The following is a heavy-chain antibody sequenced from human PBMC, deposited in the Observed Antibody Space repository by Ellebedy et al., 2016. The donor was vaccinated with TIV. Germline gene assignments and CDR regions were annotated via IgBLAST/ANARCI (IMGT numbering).Heavy chain of an antibody. Sequence: KVSCKGSGYSFTNYWIGWVRQLPGIGLQWMGIIYPGDSETITRYSPSFQGHVTISVDNSINTAYLQWSSLKASDTAMYYCARQGERPFDFWGQGTLVTVSS. J-gene: IGHJ4*02. D-gene: IGHD1-1*01. CDR1: GYSFTNYW. CDR3: ARQGERPFDF. V-gene: IGHV5-51*01. CDR2: IYPGDSET.